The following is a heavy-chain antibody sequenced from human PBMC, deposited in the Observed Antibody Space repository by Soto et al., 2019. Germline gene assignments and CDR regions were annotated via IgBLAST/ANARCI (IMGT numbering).Heavy chain of an antibody. CDR2: IKTKRDDEAT. V-gene: IGHV3-15*07. J-gene: IGHJ6*02. CDR3: TTGVSAAATGGIDV. D-gene: IGHD2-15*01. Sequence: EVQLVESGGGLVKPGGSLRLSCAASGFTFSNAWMNWVRQAPGKGLEWVGRIKTKRDDEATDHAAPVKGRFTISRDNSKNTLFLQMNSLKSEDTAVYYCTTGVSAAATGGIDVWGQGTTVTVSS. CDR1: GFTFSNAW.